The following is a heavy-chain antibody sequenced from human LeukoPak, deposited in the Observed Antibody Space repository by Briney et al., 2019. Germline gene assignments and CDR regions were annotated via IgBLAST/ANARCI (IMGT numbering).Heavy chain of an antibody. V-gene: IGHV4-59*01. J-gene: IGHJ4*02. CDR3: ARGPSPFYY. D-gene: IGHD3-3*01. Sequence: SETLSLTCTVSGGSISSYYWSWIRQPPGKGLEWIGYIYYSGSTNYNPSLKSRVTISVDTSKNQFSLKLSPVTAADTAVYYCARGPSPFYYRGQGTLVAVSS. CDR2: IYYSGST. CDR1: GGSISSYY.